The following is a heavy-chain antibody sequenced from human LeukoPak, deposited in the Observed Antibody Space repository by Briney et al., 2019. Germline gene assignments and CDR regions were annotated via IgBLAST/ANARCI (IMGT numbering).Heavy chain of an antibody. D-gene: IGHD3-10*01. CDR1: GFTFSSYA. CDR2: ISGGGGST. CDR3: AKPRGSGSSYNGGFDY. J-gene: IGHJ4*02. Sequence: QPGGSLRLSCAPSGFTFSSYAMSWVRQAPGKGLEWVSFISGGGGSTYYADSVKGRFTISRDNSKNTLYLQMNILRAEDTAVYYCAKPRGSGSSYNGGFDYWGQGTLVIVSS. V-gene: IGHV3-23*01.